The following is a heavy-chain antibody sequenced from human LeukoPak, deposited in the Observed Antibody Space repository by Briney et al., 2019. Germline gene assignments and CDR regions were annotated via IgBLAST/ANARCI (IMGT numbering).Heavy chain of an antibody. CDR1: GGSISSSSYY. CDR2: IHYSGST. CDR3: ARDGGATSLPNYYYYYMDV. D-gene: IGHD1-26*01. J-gene: IGHJ6*03. V-gene: IGHV4-39*07. Sequence: PSETLSLTCTVSGGSISSSSYYWGWIRQPPGKGLEWIGSIHYSGSTNYNPSLKSRVTMSVDTSKNQFSLKLSSVTAADTAVYYCARDGGATSLPNYYYYYMDVWGKGTTVTISS.